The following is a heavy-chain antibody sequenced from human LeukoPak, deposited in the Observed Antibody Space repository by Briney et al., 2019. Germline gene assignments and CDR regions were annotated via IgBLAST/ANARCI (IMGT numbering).Heavy chain of an antibody. CDR1: GYTLSNAW. Sequence: GGSLRLSCAASGYTLSNAWMSWVRQALRKGREWGGRIKSKTDGRTTDYAAPVKGRFTISRDDSKITLYLQMNSLKTEDTAVYYCATAEIVVVPAAIGSGGYYYMDVWGKGTTVTVSS. J-gene: IGHJ6*03. D-gene: IGHD2-2*02. V-gene: IGHV3-15*01. CDR2: IKSKTDGRTT. CDR3: ATAEIVVVPAAIGSGGYYYMDV.